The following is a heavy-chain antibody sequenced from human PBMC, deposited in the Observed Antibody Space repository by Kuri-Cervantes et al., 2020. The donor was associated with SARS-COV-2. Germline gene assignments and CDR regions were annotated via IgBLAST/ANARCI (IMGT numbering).Heavy chain of an antibody. CDR2: ISFDGTTK. J-gene: IGHJ4*02. V-gene: IGHV3-30*18. CDR3: AKDRVGVQDF. Sequence: GESLKISCAASGFMFSRYGMHWVRQAPGKGLEWVAYISFDGTTKNNSASGKGRFTISRDNSQNTLYLHMKSLRSEDTAMYYCAKDRVGVQDFWGQGTLVTVSS. D-gene: IGHD2-21*01. CDR1: GFMFSRYG.